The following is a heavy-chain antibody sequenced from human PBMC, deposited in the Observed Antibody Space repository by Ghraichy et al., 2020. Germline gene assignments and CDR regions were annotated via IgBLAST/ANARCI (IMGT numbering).Heavy chain of an antibody. Sequence: GESLNISCAASGFTFSSYAMSWVRQAPGKGLEWVSAISGSGGSTYYADSVKGRFTISRDNSKNTLYLQMNSLRAEDTAVYYCATYYYGSGSWVDYYGMDVWGQGTTVTVSS. CDR2: ISGSGGST. CDR3: ATYYYGSGSWVDYYGMDV. V-gene: IGHV3-23*01. CDR1: GFTFSSYA. J-gene: IGHJ6*02. D-gene: IGHD3-10*01.